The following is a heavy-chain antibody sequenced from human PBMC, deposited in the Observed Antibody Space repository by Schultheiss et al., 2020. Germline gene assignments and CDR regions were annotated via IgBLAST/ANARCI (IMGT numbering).Heavy chain of an antibody. Sequence: GESLKISCAASGFTFSGSALHWVRQAPGKGLEWVAVISYDGSNKYYADSVKGRFTISRDNSKNTLYLQMNSLRAEDTAVYYCARDTLPYSSGENSYYGMDVWGQGTTVTVSS. V-gene: IGHV3-30-3*01. J-gene: IGHJ6*02. CDR1: GFTFSGSA. CDR3: ARDTLPYSSGENSYYGMDV. D-gene: IGHD6-19*01. CDR2: ISYDGSNK.